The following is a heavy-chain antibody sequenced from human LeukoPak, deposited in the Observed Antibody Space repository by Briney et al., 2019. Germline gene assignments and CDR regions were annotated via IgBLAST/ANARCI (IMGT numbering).Heavy chain of an antibody. Sequence: GGSLRLSCAASGFTFSSYSMNWVRQAPGKGLEWVSSISSSSSYIYYADSVKGRFTISRDNAKNSLYLQMNSLRAEDTAVYYCARDGGGATNYDYWGQGTLVTVSS. CDR3: ARDGGGATNYDY. D-gene: IGHD1-26*01. CDR1: GFTFSSYS. J-gene: IGHJ4*02. CDR2: ISSSSSYI. V-gene: IGHV3-21*01.